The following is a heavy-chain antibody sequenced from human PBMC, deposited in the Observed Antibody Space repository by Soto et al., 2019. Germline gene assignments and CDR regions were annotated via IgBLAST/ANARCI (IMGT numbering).Heavy chain of an antibody. Sequence: GASVKVSCKASGYTFSGYYMHWVRQAPGQGLEWMGWINTLSGDTSFPQKFQGRLAMTRDTSIDTAFMEVSRLTSDDTAIYYCARSLLNVILPLGYWGQGTLVTVSS. V-gene: IGHV1-2*02. CDR2: INTLSGDT. D-gene: IGHD3-3*02. CDR1: GYTFSGYY. J-gene: IGHJ4*02. CDR3: ARSLLNVILPLGY.